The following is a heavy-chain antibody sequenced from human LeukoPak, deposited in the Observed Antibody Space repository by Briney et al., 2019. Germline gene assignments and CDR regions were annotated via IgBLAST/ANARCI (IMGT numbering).Heavy chain of an antibody. CDR3: AGGDTMVRAFDY. CDR2: IYHSGST. Sequence: SETLSLTCTVSGYSISSGYYWGWIRQPPGKGLEWIGSIYHSGSTYYNPSLKSRVTISVDTSKNHLSLILSSVPAADTAVYYCAGGDTMVRAFDYWGQGTLVTVSS. J-gene: IGHJ4*02. V-gene: IGHV4-38-2*02. D-gene: IGHD3-10*01. CDR1: GYSISSGYY.